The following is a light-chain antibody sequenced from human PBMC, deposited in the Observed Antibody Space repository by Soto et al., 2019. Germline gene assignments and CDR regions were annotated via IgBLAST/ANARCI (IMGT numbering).Light chain of an antibody. CDR3: QQRHSWPLT. J-gene: IGKJ4*01. CDR1: QSVSSY. CDR2: DAS. V-gene: IGKV3-11*01. Sequence: EIVLTQSPATLSLSPGERATLSCRASQSVSSYLAWYQQKPGQAPRLLIYDASNRATGIPARFSGSGSGTDFTLTISSLEPEDVAVFYCQQRHSWPLTVGGGTKVEIK.